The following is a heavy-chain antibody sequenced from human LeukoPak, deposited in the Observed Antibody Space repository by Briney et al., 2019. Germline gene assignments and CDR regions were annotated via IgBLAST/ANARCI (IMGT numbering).Heavy chain of an antibody. CDR2: ISYDGSNK. CDR1: GFTFSSYA. CDR3: AREGYGDSSDAFDI. J-gene: IGHJ3*02. V-gene: IGHV3-30-3*01. Sequence: GRALRLSCAASGFTFSSYAMHWVRQAPGKGLEGVAVISYDGSNKYYADSVKGRFTISRDNSKNTLYLQMNSLRAEDTAVYYCAREGYGDSSDAFDIWGQGTMVTVSS. D-gene: IGHD4-17*01.